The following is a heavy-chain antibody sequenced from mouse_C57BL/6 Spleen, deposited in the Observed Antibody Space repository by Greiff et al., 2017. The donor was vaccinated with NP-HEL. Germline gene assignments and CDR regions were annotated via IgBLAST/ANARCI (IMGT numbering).Heavy chain of an antibody. CDR3: ARGDGYYVDYAMDY. CDR2: IYPSDSET. Sequence: VQLQQPGAELVRPGSSVKLSCKASGYTFTSYWMDWVKQRPGQGLEWIGNIYPSDSETHYNQKFKDKATLTVDKSSSTAYMQLSSLTSEDSAVYYCARGDGYYVDYAMDYWGQGTSVTVSS. J-gene: IGHJ4*01. V-gene: IGHV1-61*01. D-gene: IGHD2-3*01. CDR1: GYTFTSYW.